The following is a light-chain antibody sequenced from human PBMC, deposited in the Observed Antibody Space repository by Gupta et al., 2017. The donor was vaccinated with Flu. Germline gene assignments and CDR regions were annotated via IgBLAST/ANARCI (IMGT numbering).Light chain of an antibody. CDR3: GTWEGTLSAGQI. V-gene: IGLV1-51*01. CDR2: DDD. J-gene: IGLJ2*01. Sequence: VACYQQVPGAAPNLLIYDDDKRPSGVPERFSGSKSGTSATLAITGLQTGDEAEYYCGTWEGTLSAGQIFGGGTKLTVL.